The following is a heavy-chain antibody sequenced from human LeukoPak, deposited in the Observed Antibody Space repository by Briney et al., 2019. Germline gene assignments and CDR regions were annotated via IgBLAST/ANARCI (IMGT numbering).Heavy chain of an antibody. Sequence: SETLSLTCAVCGGSFSGYYWSWIRQPPGKGLEWIGEINHSGSTNYNPSLKSRVTISVDTSKNQFSLKLSSVTAADTAVYYCASIPASRGSTINDYWGQGTLVTVSS. CDR3: ASIPASRGSTINDY. V-gene: IGHV4-34*01. J-gene: IGHJ4*02. D-gene: IGHD2-2*01. CDR1: GGSFSGYY. CDR2: INHSGST.